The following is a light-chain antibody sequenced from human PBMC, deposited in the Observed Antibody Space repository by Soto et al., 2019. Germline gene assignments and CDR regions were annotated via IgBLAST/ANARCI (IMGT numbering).Light chain of an antibody. CDR2: RNR. V-gene: IGLV1-40*01. CDR3: QSYDSSLSAYV. CDR1: SSNIGADYG. Sequence: QSVLTQPPSVSGAPGQRVTISCTGSSSNIGADYGVHWYQHLPGTAPRLLMYRNRNRPSGVPDRFSGSKSGTSSSLAITGLQAEDEADYYCQSYDSSLSAYVFGTGTKVTVL. J-gene: IGLJ1*01.